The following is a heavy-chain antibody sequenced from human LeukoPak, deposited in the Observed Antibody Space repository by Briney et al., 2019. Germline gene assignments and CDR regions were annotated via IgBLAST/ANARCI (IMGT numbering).Heavy chain of an antibody. D-gene: IGHD3-9*01. V-gene: IGHV3-21*06. CDR3: ARAPYDILTGYSPYYFES. J-gene: IGHJ4*02. CDR2: ISSTSSHI. CDR1: GFSLITYN. Sequence: GGSLRLSCAASGFSLITYNMNWVRQAPGKGLEWVSSISSTSSHIYYADSVKGRFTISRDNAKNSLYLQMNSLRAEDTAVYYCARAPYDILTGYSPYYFESWGQETLVTVSS.